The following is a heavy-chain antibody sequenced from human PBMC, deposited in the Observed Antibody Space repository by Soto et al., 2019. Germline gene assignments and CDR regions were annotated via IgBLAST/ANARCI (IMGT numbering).Heavy chain of an antibody. CDR3: AVRTGGQFDY. CDR1: GFTFSSYA. D-gene: IGHD1-1*01. J-gene: IGHJ4*02. CDR2: ISYDGSNK. V-gene: IGHV3-30-3*01. Sequence: QVQLLDSGGGVVQPGRSLKLSCAASGFTFSSYAMHWVRQAPGKGLEWVAVISYDGSNKYYADSVKGRFTISRDNSKNTLYLQMNSLRAEDTAVYYCAVRTGGQFDYWGQGTLVTVSS.